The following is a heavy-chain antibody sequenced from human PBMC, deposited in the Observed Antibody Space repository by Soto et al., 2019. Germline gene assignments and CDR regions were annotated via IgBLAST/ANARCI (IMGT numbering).Heavy chain of an antibody. CDR3: VRGRSDSLMDV. Sequence: PVGSLRLSCAASGFTLSSYSMNGVRQAPRKGLEWVSYISSSSSTMYYADSVKGRVTISRDNAKNSLYLQMYSLRDEDTAVYYCVRGRSDSLMDVWGQGTTVTVSS. CDR2: ISSSSSTM. D-gene: IGHD2-21*01. CDR1: GFTLSSYS. V-gene: IGHV3-48*02. J-gene: IGHJ6*02.